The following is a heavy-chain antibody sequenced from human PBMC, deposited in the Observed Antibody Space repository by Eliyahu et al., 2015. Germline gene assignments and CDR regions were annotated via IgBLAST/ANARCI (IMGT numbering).Heavy chain of an antibody. CDR3: TKASGGPFDS. V-gene: IGHV3-23*01. CDR2: ISSTGGAT. Sequence: EVKLLESGXXLLQPGWSLRLSCVASGFTFSNSAMTWVRQAPRKGLEWVSTISSTGGATYYADSVRGRFTISRDNSRTTVYLQLNNVRAEDMAIYYCTKASGGPFDSWGQGTLXTVSS. J-gene: IGHJ4*02. CDR1: GFTFSNSA. D-gene: IGHD3-10*01.